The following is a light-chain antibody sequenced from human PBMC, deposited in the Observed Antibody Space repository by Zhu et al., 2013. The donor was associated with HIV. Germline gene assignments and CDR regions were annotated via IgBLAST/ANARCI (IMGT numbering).Light chain of an antibody. CDR3: QHYYNWPPLT. CDR1: QSVSSSY. J-gene: IGKJ4*01. V-gene: IGKV3-20*01. Sequence: EIVLTQSPGTLSLSPGERATLSCRASQSVSSSYLAWYQQKPGQAPRLLIYGASSRATGIPDRFSGSASGTDFTLTISRLEPEDFAVYYCQHYYNWPPLTFGGGTKVEIK. CDR2: GAS.